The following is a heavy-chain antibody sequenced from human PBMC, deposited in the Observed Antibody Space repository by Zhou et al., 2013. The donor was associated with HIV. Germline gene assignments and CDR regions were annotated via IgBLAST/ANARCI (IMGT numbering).Heavy chain of an antibody. CDR2: IIPIFGTA. D-gene: IGHD4-4*01. CDR1: GGTFSSYA. CDR3: ARDSAPYYSNYHNWFDP. J-gene: IGHJ5*02. Sequence: QVQLVQSGAEVKKPGSSVKVSCKASGGTFSSYAISWVRQAPGQGLEWMGGIIPIFGTANYAQKFQGRVTITTDESTSTAYMELSSLRSEDTAVYYCARDSAPYYSNYHNWFDPWGQGTLVTVSS. V-gene: IGHV1-69*05.